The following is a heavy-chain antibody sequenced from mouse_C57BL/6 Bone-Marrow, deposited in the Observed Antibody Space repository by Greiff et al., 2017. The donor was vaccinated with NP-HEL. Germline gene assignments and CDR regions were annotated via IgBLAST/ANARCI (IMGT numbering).Heavy chain of an antibody. Sequence: EVKVVESGPELVKPGASVKMSCKASGYTFTDYNMHWVKQSHGKSLEWIGYINPNNGGTSYNQKFKGKATLTVNKSSSTAYMELRSLTSENSAVYDCSRLLRYPNWYFDVWGTGTTVTVSS. CDR2: INPNNGGT. D-gene: IGHD1-1*01. CDR1: GYTFTDYN. V-gene: IGHV1-22*01. J-gene: IGHJ1*03. CDR3: SRLLRYPNWYFDV.